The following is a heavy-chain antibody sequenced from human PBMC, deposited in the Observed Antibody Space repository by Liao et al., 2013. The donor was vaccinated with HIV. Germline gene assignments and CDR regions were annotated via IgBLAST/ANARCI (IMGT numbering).Heavy chain of an antibody. V-gene: IGHV4-34*01. CDR3: ARGWNYVLKAHAFDI. D-gene: IGHD1-7*01. CDR2: INHSGST. CDR1: GGSFSGYY. Sequence: QVQLQQWGAGLLKPSETLSLTCAVYGGSFSGYYWSWIRQPPGKGLEWIGEINHSGSTNYNPSLKSRVTISVDTSKNQFSLKLSSVTAADTAVYYCARGWNYVLKAHAFDIWGQGTMVTVSS. J-gene: IGHJ3*02.